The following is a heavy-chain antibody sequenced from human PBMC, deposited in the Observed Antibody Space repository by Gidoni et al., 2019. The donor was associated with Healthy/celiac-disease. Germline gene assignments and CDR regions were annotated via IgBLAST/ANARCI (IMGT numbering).Heavy chain of an antibody. CDR3: AKDLGYGSGSSYRREHYYYYGMDV. CDR1: GFTFAVYA. D-gene: IGHD3-10*01. CDR2: ISWNSGSI. Sequence: EVQLVESGGGLVRPGRSLRPSCAASGFTFAVYAFPWVRQAPGKGLEWVAGISWNSGSIGYADSVKGRFTISRDNAKNSLYLQMNSLRAEDTALYYCAKDLGYGSGSSYRREHYYYYGMDVWGQGTTVTVSS. J-gene: IGHJ6*02. V-gene: IGHV3-9*01.